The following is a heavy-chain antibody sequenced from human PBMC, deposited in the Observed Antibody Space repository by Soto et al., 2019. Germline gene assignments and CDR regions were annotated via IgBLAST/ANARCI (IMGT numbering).Heavy chain of an antibody. Sequence: EVQLVESGGGLVKPGESLRLSCAASGFTFSSYNMNWVRLAPGKGLEWVSSIGVSSSYIYYADSVKGRFTISRDNAKNSLYLQMSSLRAEDTAVYYGATRGGYACGAGDFEYWGQGTLVTVSS. CDR3: ATRGGYACGAGDFEY. CDR2: IGVSSSYI. J-gene: IGHJ4*02. V-gene: IGHV3-21*01. CDR1: GFTFSSYN. D-gene: IGHD3-10*01.